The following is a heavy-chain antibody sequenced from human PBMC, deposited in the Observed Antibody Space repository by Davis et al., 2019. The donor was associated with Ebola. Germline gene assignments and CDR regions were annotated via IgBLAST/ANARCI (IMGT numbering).Heavy chain of an antibody. CDR1: GFTFSSYA. Sequence: PGGSLRLSCAASGFTFSSYAMHWVRQAPGKGLEWVAVISYDGSNKYYADSVKGRFTISRDNSKNTLYLQMNSLRAEDTAVYYCAPADWFDPWGQGTLVTVSS. J-gene: IGHJ5*02. D-gene: IGHD2-15*01. V-gene: IGHV3-30-3*01. CDR3: APADWFDP. CDR2: ISYDGSNK.